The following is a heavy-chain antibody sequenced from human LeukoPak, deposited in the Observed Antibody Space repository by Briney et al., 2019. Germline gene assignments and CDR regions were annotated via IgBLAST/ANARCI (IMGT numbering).Heavy chain of an antibody. J-gene: IGHJ5*02. D-gene: IGHD3-22*01. CDR2: IYYSGST. CDR3: ARERTYYDSSGYSGWFDP. CDR1: GGSISSNNYF. Sequence: SETLSLTCTVSGGSISSNNYFWSWIRQPPGKGLEWIGYIYYSGSTNYNPSLKSRVTISVDTSKNQFSLKLSSVTAADTAVYYCARERTYYDSSGYSGWFDPWGQGTLVTVSS. V-gene: IGHV4-61*01.